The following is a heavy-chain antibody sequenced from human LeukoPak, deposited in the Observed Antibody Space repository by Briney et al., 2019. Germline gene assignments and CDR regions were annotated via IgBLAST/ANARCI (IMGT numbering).Heavy chain of an antibody. CDR3: ARASRVVYSGSYFYMY. CDR2: INPSGGST. J-gene: IGHJ4*02. D-gene: IGHD1-26*01. Sequence: ASVKVSCKASGYTFTSYYIHWVRQAPGQGLEWMGIINPSGGSTSYAQKFQGRVTMTRDTSTSTVYMELSSLRSEDTAVYYCARASRVVYSGSYFYMYWGQGTLVTVSS. CDR1: GYTFTSYY. V-gene: IGHV1-46*01.